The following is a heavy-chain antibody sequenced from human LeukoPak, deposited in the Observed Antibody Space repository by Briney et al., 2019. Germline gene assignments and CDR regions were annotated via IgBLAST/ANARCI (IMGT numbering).Heavy chain of an antibody. CDR1: GFTFSSYT. CDR2: ISYDGSNK. D-gene: IGHD5-12*01. Sequence: PGGSLRLSCSASGFTFSSYTMHWVRQAPDKGLDWVAVISYDGSNKYYADSVKGRFTISRDNSKNTLYLQMNSLRAEDTAVYYCATLARGYSGYDAFDYWGQGTLVTVSS. V-gene: IGHV3-30*04. CDR3: ATLARGYSGYDAFDY. J-gene: IGHJ4*02.